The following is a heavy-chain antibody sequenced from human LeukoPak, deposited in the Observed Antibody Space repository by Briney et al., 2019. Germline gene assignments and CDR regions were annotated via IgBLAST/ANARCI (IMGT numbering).Heavy chain of an antibody. J-gene: IGHJ4*02. CDR3: ARRAYSAAYWKHFDY. D-gene: IGHD1-1*01. V-gene: IGHV4-39*01. Sequence: PGGSLRLSCAASGFTFSSYSMNWVRQAPGKGLEWIGSIYYHENTYYNSSLKSRVTISVDTSKNQFSLKLNSVTAADTAVYFCARRAYSAAYWKHFDYWGQGTLVTVSS. CDR2: IYYHENT. CDR1: GFTFSSYSMN.